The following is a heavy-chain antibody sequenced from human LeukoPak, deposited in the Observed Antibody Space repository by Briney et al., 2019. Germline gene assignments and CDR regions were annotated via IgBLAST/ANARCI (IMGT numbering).Heavy chain of an antibody. D-gene: IGHD1-26*01. CDR1: GFTFSSYS. J-gene: IGHJ4*02. V-gene: IGHV3-21*01. CDR2: ISSSSRYI. Sequence: PGGSLRLSCAVSGFTFSSYSMNWVRQAPGKGLDWVSFISSSSRYIYYADSVKGRVTISRDNAKNSLYLQMNSLRAEDTAVYYCARAGLDSGSYFTDYWGQGTLVTVSS. CDR3: ARAGLDSGSYFTDY.